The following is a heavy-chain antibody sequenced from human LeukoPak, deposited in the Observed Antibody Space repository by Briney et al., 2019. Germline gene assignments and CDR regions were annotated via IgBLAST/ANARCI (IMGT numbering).Heavy chain of an antibody. CDR1: GFTFSSYD. CDR3: AKDLAGYYYFSGQNDY. D-gene: IGHD3-22*01. V-gene: IGHV3-23*01. J-gene: IGHJ4*02. CDR2: ISSSGGST. Sequence: PGGSLTLSCAASGFTFSSYDMSWVRKAPGKGREWGSAISSSGGSTYYANPGKGRLTISRDNSKNTLYLQMNSLRAEDTAVYYCAKDLAGYYYFSGQNDYWGQGTLVTVSS.